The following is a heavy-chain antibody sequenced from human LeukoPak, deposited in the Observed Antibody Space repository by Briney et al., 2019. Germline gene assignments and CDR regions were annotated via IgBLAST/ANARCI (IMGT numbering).Heavy chain of an antibody. CDR2: ISGSGGST. CDR1: GFTFSGFV. V-gene: IGHV3-23*01. CDR3: VAPANKQKTRAGFDY. Sequence: GGSLRLSCVTSGFTFSGFVMSWVRQAPGKGLEWGSSISGSGGSTDYADSVKGRFTTSRDNSMNTLFLQMNNLRAEDTSIYYCVAPANKQKTRAGFDYWGQGTLVTVSS. J-gene: IGHJ4*02. D-gene: IGHD6-19*01.